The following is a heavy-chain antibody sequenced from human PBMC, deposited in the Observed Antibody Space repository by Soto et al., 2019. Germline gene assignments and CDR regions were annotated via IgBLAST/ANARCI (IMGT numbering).Heavy chain of an antibody. CDR2: IIPILGMA. V-gene: IGHV1-69*08. CDR1: GGTFSSYT. D-gene: IGHD6-13*01. CDR3: EREDGSSWYIDY. J-gene: IGHJ4*02. Sequence: QVQLVQSGAEVKKPGSSVKVSCKASGGTFSSYTISWVRQAPGHGLEWMGRIIPILGMANYAQKFQGRVTITADKATSTAYMELISLRSEDTAVYYCEREDGSSWYIDYWGQGTLVTVSS.